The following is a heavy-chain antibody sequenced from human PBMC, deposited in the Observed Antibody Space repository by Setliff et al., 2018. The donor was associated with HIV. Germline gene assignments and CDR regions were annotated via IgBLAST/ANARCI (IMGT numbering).Heavy chain of an antibody. CDR2: LYFGDSDP. CDR3: ARGRGGYFGGGRYYNLPYFDS. J-gene: IGHJ4*02. D-gene: IGHD2-15*01. CDR1: GYEFYGWW. V-gene: IGHV5-51*01. Sequence: GESLKISCKTSGYEFYGWWIGWVRQMPGKGLEWLGILYFGDSDPKYNPSFEGQVTISADKSIKTAFLQWRSLETSDTAIYYCARGRGGYFGGGRYYNLPYFDSWGQGTLVTVSS.